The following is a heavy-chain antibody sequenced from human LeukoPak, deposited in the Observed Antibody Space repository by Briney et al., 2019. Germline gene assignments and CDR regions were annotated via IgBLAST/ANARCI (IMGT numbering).Heavy chain of an antibody. J-gene: IGHJ4*02. V-gene: IGHV3-21*01. D-gene: IGHD6-19*01. CDR1: GVTFSGYS. CDR2: ITATSLHI. CDR3: ARESRQWLVLGGVDY. Sequence: PGGSLRLSCAASGVTFSGYSMNWVRQAPGKGLEWVSAITATSLHIYYADSVKGRFTISRDNAKNSLYLQMNSLRAEDTAVYYCARESRQWLVLGGVDYWGQGTLVTVSS.